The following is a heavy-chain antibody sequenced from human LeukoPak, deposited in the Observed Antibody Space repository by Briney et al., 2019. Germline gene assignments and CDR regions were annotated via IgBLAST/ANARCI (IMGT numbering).Heavy chain of an antibody. D-gene: IGHD2-21*01. CDR1: GYTFTSNW. V-gene: IGHV5-51*01. Sequence: GESLKISCKGSGYTFTSNWIGWVRQMPGKGLEWMGIIYPGDSDTRYSPSFQGQVTISVDKSISTAYLQWSSLKVSDTAMYYCARLSLVIATNYYYMDVWGKGTTVIVSS. CDR3: ARLSLVIATNYYYMDV. CDR2: IYPGDSDT. J-gene: IGHJ6*03.